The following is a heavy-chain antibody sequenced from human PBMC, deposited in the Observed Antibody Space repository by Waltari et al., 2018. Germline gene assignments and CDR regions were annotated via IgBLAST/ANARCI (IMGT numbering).Heavy chain of an antibody. CDR1: GYSIRSGYY. Sequence: QVQLQESGPGLVKPSEPLSLTCVVSGYSIRSGYYWGWIRQPPGKGLERIGSIYHSGSTYYNPSLKSRVTISVDTSKNQFSLKLSSVTAADTAVYYCARHGTRITMTSSFEYWGQGTLVTVSS. V-gene: IGHV4-38-2*01. D-gene: IGHD3-3*01. J-gene: IGHJ4*02. CDR2: IYHSGST. CDR3: ARHGTRITMTSSFEY.